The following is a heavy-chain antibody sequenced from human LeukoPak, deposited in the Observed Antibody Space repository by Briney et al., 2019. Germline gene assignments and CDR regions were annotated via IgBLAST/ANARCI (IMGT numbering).Heavy chain of an antibody. CDR3: ARAPLSYDFRSGYYRSYFDY. V-gene: IGHV3-30*04. J-gene: IGHJ4*02. D-gene: IGHD3-3*01. CDR2: ISYDGSNK. CDR1: GFTFSSYA. Sequence: GGSLRLSCAASGFTFSSYAMHWVRQAPGKGLEWVAVISYDGSNKYYADSVKGRFTISRDNSKNTLYLQMNSLRAEDTAVYYCARAPLSYDFRSGYYRSYFDYWGQGTLVTVSS.